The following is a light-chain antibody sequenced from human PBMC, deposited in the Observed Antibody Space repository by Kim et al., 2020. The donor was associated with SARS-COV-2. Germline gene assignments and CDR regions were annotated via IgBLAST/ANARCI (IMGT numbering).Light chain of an antibody. CDR3: SSYTSSSTWV. V-gene: IGLV2-14*03. Sequence: QSALTQPASVSGSPGQSITISCTGTSSDVGGYNYVSWYQQHPGKAPKLMIYDVSNRPSGVSNRFSGSKSGNTASLTISGLQAEDVAGYYFSSYTSSSTWVFGGGTQLTVL. CDR1: SSDVGGYNY. CDR2: DVS. J-gene: IGLJ3*02.